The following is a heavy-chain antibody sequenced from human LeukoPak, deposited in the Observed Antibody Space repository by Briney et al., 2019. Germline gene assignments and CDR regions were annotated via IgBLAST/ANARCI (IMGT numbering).Heavy chain of an antibody. CDR3: ARGKPLDRS. D-gene: IGHD1-14*01. V-gene: IGHV3-74*01. CDR2: IGTDGSST. CDR1: GFTFSSHW. J-gene: IGHJ5*02. Sequence: GGSLRLSCAASGFTFSSHWMHWVRQAPGKGLVWVSCIGTDGSSTSYADSVRGRFTIFRDNAKNTLYLQMNSLRAEDTAVYYYARGKPLDRSWGQGTLVTVSS.